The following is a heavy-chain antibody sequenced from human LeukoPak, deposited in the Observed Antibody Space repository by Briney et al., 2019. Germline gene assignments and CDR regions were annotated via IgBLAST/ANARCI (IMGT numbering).Heavy chain of an antibody. Sequence: KSSETLSLTCTVSGGSISSYYWSWIRQPPGKGLEWIGYIYYSGSTNYNPSLKSRVTISVDTSKNQFSLKLSSVTAADTAVYYCARRVYLAWFDPWGQGTLVAVSS. CDR2: IYYSGST. D-gene: IGHD2-2*02. CDR1: GGSISSYY. CDR3: ARRVYLAWFDP. J-gene: IGHJ5*02. V-gene: IGHV4-59*12.